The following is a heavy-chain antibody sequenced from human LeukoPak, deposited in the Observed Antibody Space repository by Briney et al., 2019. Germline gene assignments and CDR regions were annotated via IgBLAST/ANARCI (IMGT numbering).Heavy chain of an antibody. CDR1: GFNVTTNN. CDR2: FHAGGGP. D-gene: IGHD2-21*01. V-gene: IGHV3-66*04. Sequence: GGSLRLSCVGSGFNVTTNNMYWVRQAPGKGLECVSAFHAGGGPDYADSVRDRFTISRDNSKNTLYLQMNSLRADDTAVYFCGRRFCNSCPLDFWGQGTLVTVSS. J-gene: IGHJ4*02. CDR3: GRRFCNSCPLDF.